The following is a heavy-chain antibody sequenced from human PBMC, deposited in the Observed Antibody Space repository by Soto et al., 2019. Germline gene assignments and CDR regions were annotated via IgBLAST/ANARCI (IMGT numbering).Heavy chain of an antibody. J-gene: IGHJ5*02. CDR3: VRDRYSSSGWFDP. D-gene: IGHD3-10*01. CDR2: TYYRSRFFS. CDR1: GDSVSSKSAA. V-gene: IGHV6-1*01. Sequence: PSQTLSLTCAISGDSVSSKSAAWNWIRQSPSGGLEWLGRTYYRSRFFSDYAESVKSRIISNPDTSKNQFSLQLKSVTPEDTAVYYCVRDRYSSSGWFDPWGQGTPVTVSS.